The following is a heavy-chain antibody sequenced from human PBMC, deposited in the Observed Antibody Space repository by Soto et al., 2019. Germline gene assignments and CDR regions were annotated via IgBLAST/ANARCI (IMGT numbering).Heavy chain of an antibody. Sequence: TLSLTCTGAGASVNFGTYFWSWIRRPPGKGLAWIWSVSSSGSTSYSPSLKRRVSISLDTTNNRFSLNLNSVTAADTAVYFCARDSREGSHGYYYYYMDVWGKGTTVTV. V-gene: IGHV4-30-4*08. CDR1: GASVNFGTYF. CDR3: ARDSREGSHGYYYYYMDV. J-gene: IGHJ6*03. CDR2: VSSSGST.